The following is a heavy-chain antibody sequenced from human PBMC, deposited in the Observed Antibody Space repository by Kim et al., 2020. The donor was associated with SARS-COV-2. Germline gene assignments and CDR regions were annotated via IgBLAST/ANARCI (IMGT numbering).Heavy chain of an antibody. CDR2: INPTGSRT. D-gene: IGHD3-10*01. Sequence: ASVKVSCKASGYTFSNYHMHWVRQAPGQGLEWMGVINPTGSRTNYAQKFQGKFTMTRDTSTSTLYMELNSLRSEDTAVYYCVRVWRQDDSGISSYPFDIWGQGTKVTVPS. V-gene: IGHV1-46*01. CDR1: GYTFSNYH. J-gene: IGHJ3*02. CDR3: VRVWRQDDSGISSYPFDI.